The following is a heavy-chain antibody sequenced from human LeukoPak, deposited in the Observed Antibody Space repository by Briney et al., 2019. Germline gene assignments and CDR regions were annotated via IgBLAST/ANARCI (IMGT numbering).Heavy chain of an antibody. CDR2: IYPGDSDT. CDR3: ARLVVGSSGYYYVV. Sequence: GDSLKISCKGSGYSFSNYWIGWVRQMPGKGLEWMWVIYPGDSDTRYSPSFQGQVTIPADKSISTAYLQWSSLKASDTAMYYCARLVVGSSGYYYVVWGQGTLVTVSS. CDR1: GYSFSNYW. D-gene: IGHD3-22*01. J-gene: IGHJ4*02. V-gene: IGHV5-51*01.